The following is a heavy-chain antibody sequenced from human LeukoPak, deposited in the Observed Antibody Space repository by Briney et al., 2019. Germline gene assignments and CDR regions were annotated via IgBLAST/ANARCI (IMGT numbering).Heavy chain of an antibody. J-gene: IGHJ6*03. CDR3: ARSSSVTRYYYYYMDV. CDR1: GYTFTSYY. D-gene: IGHD4-11*01. Sequence: SVKVSCKASGYTFTSYYMHWVRQAPGQGLEWMGGIIPIFGTANYAQKFQGRVTITADKSTSTAYMELSSLRSEDTAVYYCARSSSVTRYYYYYMDVWGKGTTVTVSS. CDR2: IIPIFGTA. V-gene: IGHV1-69*06.